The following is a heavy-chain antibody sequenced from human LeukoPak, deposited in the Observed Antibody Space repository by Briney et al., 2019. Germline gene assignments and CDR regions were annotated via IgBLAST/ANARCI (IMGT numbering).Heavy chain of an antibody. J-gene: IGHJ3*02. Sequence: ASVKVSCKASGGTFSSYAISWVRQAPGQGLEWMGRIIPILGIANYAQKFQGRVTITADKSTSTAYMELSSLRSEDTAVYYCARGTYYYDSSYAFDIWGQGTMVTVSS. CDR1: GGTFSSYA. V-gene: IGHV1-69*04. CDR3: ARGTYYYDSSYAFDI. D-gene: IGHD3-22*01. CDR2: IIPILGIA.